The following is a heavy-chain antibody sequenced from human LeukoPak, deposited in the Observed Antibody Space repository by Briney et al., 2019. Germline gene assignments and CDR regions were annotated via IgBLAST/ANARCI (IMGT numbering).Heavy chain of an antibody. CDR3: ARDGRISPYSGMDV. D-gene: IGHD1-26*01. Sequence: SETLSLSCNVSGDSISYYYRSWIRQPPGKGLEWIGYIYYSGSTDYNPSLKSRVSISVDTSKNQFSLKLNSVTPADTAVYYCARDGRISPYSGMDVWGQGTTVTVSS. V-gene: IGHV4-59*01. CDR1: GDSISYYY. J-gene: IGHJ6*02. CDR2: IYYSGST.